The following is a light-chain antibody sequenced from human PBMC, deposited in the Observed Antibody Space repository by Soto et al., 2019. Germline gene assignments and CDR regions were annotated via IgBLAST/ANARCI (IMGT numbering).Light chain of an antibody. V-gene: IGKV1-5*03. Sequence: DIQMTQSPSTLSASVGDRVTITCRASQSFGRWLAWYQQKPGKAPELLIYKTSTLERGGPSRFSGSGSGTAFTLTISSLQPDDFATYYCQEYKTGPGYNFGQGTRLEIK. CDR2: KTS. J-gene: IGKJ2*01. CDR1: QSFGRW. CDR3: QEYKTGPGYN.